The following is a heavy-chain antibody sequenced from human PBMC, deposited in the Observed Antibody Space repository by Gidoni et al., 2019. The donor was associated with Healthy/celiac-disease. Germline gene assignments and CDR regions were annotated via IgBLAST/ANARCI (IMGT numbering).Heavy chain of an antibody. V-gene: IGHV3-23*01. CDR3: AKTGTGWPVRDAFDI. Sequence: EVQLLESGGGLVQPGVSLRLPCGASGSTFSSYAMSWVRQAPGQGLEWVSAISGSGGSTYYADSVKGRFTISRDNSKNTLYLQMNSLRAEDTAVYYCAKTGTGWPVRDAFDIWGQGTMVTVSS. J-gene: IGHJ3*02. CDR1: GSTFSSYA. CDR2: ISGSGGST. D-gene: IGHD6-19*01.